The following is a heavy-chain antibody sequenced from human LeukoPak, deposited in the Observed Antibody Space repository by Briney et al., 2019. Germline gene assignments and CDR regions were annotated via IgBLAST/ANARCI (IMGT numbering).Heavy chain of an antibody. CDR1: GYTFSSYG. D-gene: IGHD5-12*01. CDR2: ISGYNGNT. J-gene: IGHJ4*02. Sequence: ASVKVSCKASGYTFSSYGSSWVRQGPGQGPEGMGWISGYNGNTNYAQKLQGRVTMTTDTSTSTAYMELRSLRSDDTAVYYCARDLYSGYELLWDYWGRGTLSPSPQ. CDR3: ARDLYSGYELLWDY. V-gene: IGHV1-18*04.